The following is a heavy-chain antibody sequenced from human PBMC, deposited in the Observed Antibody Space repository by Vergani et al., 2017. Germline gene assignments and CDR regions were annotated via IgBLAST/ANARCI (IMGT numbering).Heavy chain of an antibody. Sequence: QVQLVESGGGEVQPGRSLILSCSAAGFLFSDYGVHWVRQAPGKGLEWVSVISYDGNNKNYADSVKGRFTISRDNSKNTLYLEMNALRAEDTAVYYCARYFLTRVTTLDYYYMGVWGKGTTVTVSS. D-gene: IGHD1-1*01. V-gene: IGHV3-30*03. CDR1: GFLFSDYG. J-gene: IGHJ6*03. CDR3: ARYFLTRVTTLDYYYMGV. CDR2: ISYDGNNK.